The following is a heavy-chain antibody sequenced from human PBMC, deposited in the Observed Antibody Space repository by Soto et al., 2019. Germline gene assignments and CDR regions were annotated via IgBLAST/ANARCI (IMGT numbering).Heavy chain of an antibody. D-gene: IGHD3-22*01. CDR3: ARETHSSGYYSIDY. CDR2: IYYTGST. V-gene: IGHV4-59*01. Sequence: SETLSLTCNVSGGSISSDYWNWIRQPPGKGLEWIGYIYYTGSTNYNPSLKSRVIISVDTSKNQFSLKLSSVTAADTAVYYCARETHSSGYYSIDYWGQGTLVTVS. J-gene: IGHJ4*02. CDR1: GGSISSDY.